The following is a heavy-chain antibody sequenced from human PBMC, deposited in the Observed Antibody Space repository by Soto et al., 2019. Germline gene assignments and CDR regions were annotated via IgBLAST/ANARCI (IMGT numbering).Heavy chain of an antibody. CDR2: ISAYNGNT. CDR3: ARDTQLGIDNYYYYGMDV. CDR1: GYTFTSYG. D-gene: IGHD7-27*01. J-gene: IGHJ6*02. V-gene: IGHV1-18*01. Sequence: ASVKVSSKASGYTFTSYGISWVRQAPGQGLEWMGWISAYNGNTNYAQKLQGRVTMTTDTSTSTAYMELRSLRSDDTAVYYCARDTQLGIDNYYYYGMDVWGQGTTVTVSS.